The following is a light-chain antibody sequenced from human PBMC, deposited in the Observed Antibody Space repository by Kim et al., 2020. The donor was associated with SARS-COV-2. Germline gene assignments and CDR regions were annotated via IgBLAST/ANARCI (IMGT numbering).Light chain of an antibody. J-gene: IGKJ2*02. CDR2: CAT. Sequence: SAAVGDRVTITRRTSQDIDNYFNWYQHRPGKAPTLLVYCATTLHSGVPSRFSGSGSGTDFSLTLSSLQPEDAATYYCQQSYSTPWTFGQGTKLEI. CDR3: QQSYSTPWT. V-gene: IGKV1-39*01. CDR1: QDIDNY.